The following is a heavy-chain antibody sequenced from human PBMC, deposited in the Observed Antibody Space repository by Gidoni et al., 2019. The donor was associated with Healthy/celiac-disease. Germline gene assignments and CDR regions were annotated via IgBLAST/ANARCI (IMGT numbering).Heavy chain of an antibody. CDR3: AKGSSGSYSVLDY. Sequence: EVQLLESGGGLVQPGGSLRLSCAASGFTFSSYAMSWVRQAPGKGLEWVSAISGSGGSTYYADSGKGRFTISRDNSKNTLYLQMNSLRAEDTAVYYCAKGSSGSYSVLDYWGQGTLVTVSS. V-gene: IGHV3-23*01. CDR1: GFTFSSYA. J-gene: IGHJ4*02. CDR2: ISGSGGST. D-gene: IGHD1-26*01.